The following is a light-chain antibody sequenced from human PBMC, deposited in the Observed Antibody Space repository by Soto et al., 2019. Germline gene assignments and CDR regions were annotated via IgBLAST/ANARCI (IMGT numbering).Light chain of an antibody. CDR3: QQYKTYTYT. CDR2: RAS. Sequence: DIQMTQSPSTLSASVGDRVTITCRASQSIDSGLAWYQQKPGKAPKLLIYRASSLESGVPSRFSGSGSGTEFTLTISSLQPDDFATYYCQQYKTYTYTCDQGTKLEIK. J-gene: IGKJ2*01. V-gene: IGKV1-5*03. CDR1: QSIDSG.